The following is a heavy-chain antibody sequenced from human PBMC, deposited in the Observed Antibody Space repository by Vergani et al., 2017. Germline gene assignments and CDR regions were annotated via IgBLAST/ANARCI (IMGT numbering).Heavy chain of an antibody. CDR2: IYHSGST. CDR3: VRVVDGVAGTYYYYYMDV. CDR1: GYSISSGYY. Sequence: QVQLQESGPGLVKPSETLSLTCAVSGYSISSGYYWGWIRQPPGRGLEWIGSIYHSGSTYYNPALKSTVTISVDTSKNQFSLKLSAVTAAVTAVYYCVRVVDGVAGTYYYYYMDVWGKGTTVTVSS. D-gene: IGHD6-19*01. J-gene: IGHJ6*03. V-gene: IGHV4-38-2*01.